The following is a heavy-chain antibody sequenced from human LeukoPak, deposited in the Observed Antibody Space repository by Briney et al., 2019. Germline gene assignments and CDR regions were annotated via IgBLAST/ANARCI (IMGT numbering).Heavy chain of an antibody. CDR3: AKDAVAIVATIVTN. Sequence: GGSLRLSCAASGFTFSSYAMSWVRQAPGKGLEWVSAISGSGGSTYYADSVKGRFTISRDNFKNTLYLQMNSLRAEDTAVYYCAKDAVAIVATIVTNWGQGTLVTVSS. V-gene: IGHV3-23*01. CDR2: ISGSGGST. D-gene: IGHD5-12*01. CDR1: GFTFSSYA. J-gene: IGHJ4*02.